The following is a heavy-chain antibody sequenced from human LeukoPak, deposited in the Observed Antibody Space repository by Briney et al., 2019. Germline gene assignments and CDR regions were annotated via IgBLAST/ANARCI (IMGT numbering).Heavy chain of an antibody. V-gene: IGHV4-59*01. J-gene: IGHJ4*02. CDR3: ARTWDLLGWFDF. CDR1: GVSISSYY. CDR2: IYSSGST. Sequence: SETLSLTCTVSGVSISSYYWSWIRQPPGKGLEWIGYIYSSGSTNYNPSLKSRVTISVDMSKNQFSLKLRSVTAADTAVYYCARTWDLLGWFDFWGQGALVTVSS. D-gene: IGHD1-26*01.